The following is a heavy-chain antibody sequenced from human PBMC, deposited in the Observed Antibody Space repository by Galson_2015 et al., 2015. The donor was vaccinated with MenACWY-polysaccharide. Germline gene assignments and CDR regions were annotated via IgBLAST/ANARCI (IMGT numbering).Heavy chain of an antibody. J-gene: IGHJ4*02. V-gene: IGHV3-9*01. Sequence: SLRLSCAASGFTFDDFAMHWVRQPPGKGLEWVSGINWNGDSIAYAGSVTGRFTISRDNAKNYLYLQMNSLRAEDTALYYCVKADSGSYYASGCFDYWGQGTLVTVSS. CDR1: GFTFDDFA. CDR2: INWNGDSI. CDR3: VKADSGSYYASGCFDY. D-gene: IGHD1-26*01.